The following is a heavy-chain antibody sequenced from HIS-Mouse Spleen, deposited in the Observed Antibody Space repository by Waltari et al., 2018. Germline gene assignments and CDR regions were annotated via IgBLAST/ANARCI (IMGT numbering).Heavy chain of an antibody. CDR3: ARGPGIAAAGTSYFDY. D-gene: IGHD6-13*01. J-gene: IGHJ4*02. CDR1: GCTFISYA. CDR2: ISYDGSNK. V-gene: IGHV3-30*04. Sequence: QVPLVESGGGVVQPGRSLRLSCAAAGCTFISYALHWVRQAPGKGREWVAVISYDGSNKYYADSVKGRFTISRDNSKNTLYLQMNSLRAEDTAVYYCARGPGIAAAGTSYFDYWGQGTLVTVSS.